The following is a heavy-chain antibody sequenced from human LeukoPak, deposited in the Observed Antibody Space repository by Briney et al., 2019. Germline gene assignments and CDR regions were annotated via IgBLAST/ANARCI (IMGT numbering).Heavy chain of an antibody. CDR1: GFTLITYW. CDR2: INPDGSGK. D-gene: IGHD3-16*01. Sequence: GGSLRLSCEPSGFTLITYWMTWVRQVPGRGLDWVANINPDGSGKRYVDSVKGRFTIARDNADNSLSLQMNSLRAEDTAVYYCASWGAGGNSWGQGTLVTVSS. CDR3: ASWGAGGNS. V-gene: IGHV3-7*01. J-gene: IGHJ4*02.